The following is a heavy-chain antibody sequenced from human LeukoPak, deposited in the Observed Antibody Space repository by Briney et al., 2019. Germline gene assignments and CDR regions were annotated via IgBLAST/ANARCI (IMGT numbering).Heavy chain of an antibody. V-gene: IGHV3-21*01. J-gene: IGHJ4*02. CDR1: GFTFSSYA. Sequence: GRSLRLSCAASGFTFSSYAMHWARQAPGKGLEWVSSISSSSSYIYYADSVKGRFTISRDNAKNSLYLQMNSLRAEDTAVYYCARAPWSSSSGSDYWGQGTLVTVSS. CDR3: ARAPWSSSSGSDY. CDR2: ISSSSSYI. D-gene: IGHD6-6*01.